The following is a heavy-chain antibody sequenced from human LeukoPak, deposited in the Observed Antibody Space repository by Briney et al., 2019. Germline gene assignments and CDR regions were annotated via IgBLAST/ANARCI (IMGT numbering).Heavy chain of an antibody. CDR2: IYYSGST. D-gene: IGHD2-15*01. CDR3: ARGIVVVVGAWFDP. J-gene: IGHJ5*02. Sequence: NPSETLSLTCTVSGGSISSYYWSWIRQPPGKGLEWIGYIYYSGSTNYNSSLKSRVTISVDTSKNQFSLKLSSVTAADTAVYYCARGIVVVVGAWFDPWGQGTLVTVSS. V-gene: IGHV4-59*01. CDR1: GGSISSYY.